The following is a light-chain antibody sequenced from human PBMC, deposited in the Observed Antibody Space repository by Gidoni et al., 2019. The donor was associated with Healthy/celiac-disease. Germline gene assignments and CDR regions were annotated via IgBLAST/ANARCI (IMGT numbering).Light chain of an antibody. CDR1: QDISNY. CDR3: QQYDNLPLT. J-gene: IGKJ3*01. Sequence: DIQMTQSPSSLSASVGDRVTITCQESQDISNYLNWYQQKPGKAPKLLIYDASNLGTGVPSRFSGSGSGTDFTFTISSLQPEDIATYYCQQYDNLPLTFGPGTKVDIK. V-gene: IGKV1-33*01. CDR2: DAS.